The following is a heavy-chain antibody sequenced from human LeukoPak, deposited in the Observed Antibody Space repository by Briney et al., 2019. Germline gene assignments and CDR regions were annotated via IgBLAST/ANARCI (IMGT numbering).Heavy chain of an antibody. CDR3: ARVGLLWSGELSSYGMDV. V-gene: IGHV3-21*01. CDR2: ISSSSSYI. J-gene: IGHJ6*02. CDR1: GFTFSSYS. Sequence: GGSLRLSCAASGFTFSSYSMNWVRQAPGKGLEWVSSISSSSSYIYYADSVKGRFTISRDNAKNSLYLQMNSLRAEDTAVYYCARVGLLWSGELSSYGMDVWGQGTTVTVSS. D-gene: IGHD3-10*01.